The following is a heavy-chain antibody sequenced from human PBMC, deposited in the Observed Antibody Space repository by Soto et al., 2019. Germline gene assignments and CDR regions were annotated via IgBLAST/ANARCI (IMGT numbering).Heavy chain of an antibody. CDR1: GGSISSYY. J-gene: IGHJ4*02. CDR2: IYYSGTT. V-gene: IGHV4-59*01. D-gene: IGHD6-19*01. CDR3: AIVSAVAGY. Sequence: ASETLSLTCTVSGGSISSYYWSWIRQPPGKGLEWIGYIYYSGTTNYNPSLKSRVTISIDTSKNQFSLKLTSVTAADTALYYCAIVSAVAGYWGQGILDTGSS.